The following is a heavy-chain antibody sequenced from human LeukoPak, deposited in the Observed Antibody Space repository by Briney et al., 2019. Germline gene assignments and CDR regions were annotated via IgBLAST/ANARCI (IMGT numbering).Heavy chain of an antibody. D-gene: IGHD3-3*01. V-gene: IGHV3-48*01. CDR1: GFTFSSYS. Sequence: GGSLRLSCAASGFTFSSYSMNWVRQAPGKGLEWVSYISSSSSTIYYADSVKGRFTISRDNAKNSLYLQMSSLRAEDTAVYYCARSKWLLSSYYYMDVWGKGTTVTVSS. CDR2: ISSSSSTI. J-gene: IGHJ6*03. CDR3: ARSKWLLSSYYYMDV.